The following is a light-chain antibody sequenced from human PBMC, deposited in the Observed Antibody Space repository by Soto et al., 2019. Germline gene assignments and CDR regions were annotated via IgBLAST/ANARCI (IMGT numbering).Light chain of an antibody. CDR2: KAS. CDR1: QFISSW. V-gene: IGKV1-5*03. J-gene: IGKJ1*01. Sequence: DIQMTQSPSTLSASVGDRVTITCRASQFISSWLAWYQQKPGKAPKLLIYKASDLESGVPSRFSGSRSGTEFTLTISSLQPDDFATYYCQQYNSYPWTFGQGTKVEIK. CDR3: QQYNSYPWT.